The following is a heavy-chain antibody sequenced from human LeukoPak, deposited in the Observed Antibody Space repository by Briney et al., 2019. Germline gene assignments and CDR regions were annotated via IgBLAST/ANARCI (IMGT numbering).Heavy chain of an antibody. CDR3: ARVSEFLRSPYSNMEV. CDR2: IKQDGNEI. Sequence: GGSLRLSCAASGFTFRSYLMSWVRQTPGKGLEWVANIKQDGNEIYYLDSVKGRFTISRDNAKNSLYMQMNRLRAEDTDVYYCARVSEFLRSPYSNMEVWGKGATVTVSS. J-gene: IGHJ6*04. D-gene: IGHD2-21*01. V-gene: IGHV3-7*01. CDR1: GFTFRSYL.